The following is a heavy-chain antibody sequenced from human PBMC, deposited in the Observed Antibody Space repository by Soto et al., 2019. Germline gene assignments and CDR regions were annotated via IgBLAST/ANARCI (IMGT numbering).Heavy chain of an antibody. D-gene: IGHD5-18*01. CDR3: ARGRGYSYGLDP. J-gene: IGHJ5*02. Sequence: PSETLSLTCTVSGDSISSSNNYWSWIRQPPGEGLEWIGFISYSGTTSYSPSLKSRVAISLDTSKNQFSLSLNFVTAADTAVYYCARGRGYSYGLDPWGQGSLVT. CDR1: GDSISSSNNY. CDR2: ISYSGTT. V-gene: IGHV4-30-4*01.